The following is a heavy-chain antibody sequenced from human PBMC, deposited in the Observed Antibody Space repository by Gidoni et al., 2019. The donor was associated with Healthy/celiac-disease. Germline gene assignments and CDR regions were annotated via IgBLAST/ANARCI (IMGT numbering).Heavy chain of an antibody. Sequence: EVQLVESGGGLVQPGGSRRLSCAASGFTFSSYWMSWVRQAPGKGLEWVANIKQDGSGKYYVDSVKGRFTISRDNAKNSLYLQMNSLRAEDTAVYYCARDRQRIASGPLFDYWGQGTLVTVSS. V-gene: IGHV3-7*03. J-gene: IGHJ4*02. CDR1: GFTFSSYW. CDR2: IKQDGSGK. CDR3: ARDRQRIASGPLFDY. D-gene: IGHD6-6*01.